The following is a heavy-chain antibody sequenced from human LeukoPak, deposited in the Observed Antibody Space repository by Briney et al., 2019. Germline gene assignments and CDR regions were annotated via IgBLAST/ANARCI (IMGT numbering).Heavy chain of an antibody. V-gene: IGHV1-2*02. CDR3: AREISPAPWFLEWLPTGHYGMDV. J-gene: IGHJ6*02. CDR1: GYTFTGYY. D-gene: IGHD3-3*01. Sequence: ASVKVSCKASGYTFTGYYMHWVRQAPGQGLEWMGWINPNSGGTNYAQKFQGRVTMTTDTSTSTAYMELRSLRSDDTAVYYCAREISPAPWFLEWLPTGHYGMDVWGQGTTVTVSS. CDR2: INPNSGGT.